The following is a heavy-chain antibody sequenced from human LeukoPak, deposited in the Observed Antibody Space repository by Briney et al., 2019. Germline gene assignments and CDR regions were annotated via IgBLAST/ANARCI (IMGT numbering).Heavy chain of an antibody. CDR3: ARDPFYSSSSQGNWFDP. Sequence: GGSLRLSCAASGFTFSSYSMSWVRQAPGKGLEWVSSISSSSSYIYYADSVKGRFTISRDNAKNSLYLQMNSLRAEDTAVYYCARDPFYSSSSQGNWFDPWGQGTLVTVSS. V-gene: IGHV3-21*01. CDR1: GFTFSSYS. D-gene: IGHD6-6*01. CDR2: ISSSSSYI. J-gene: IGHJ5*02.